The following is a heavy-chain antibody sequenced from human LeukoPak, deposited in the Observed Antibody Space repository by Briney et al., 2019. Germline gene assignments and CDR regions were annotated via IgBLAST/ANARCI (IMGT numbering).Heavy chain of an antibody. Sequence: GGSLRLSCAASGFSFSSYGMHWVRQAPGKGLEWVSTISGGGDSAYYADSVKGRFTISRDNSRNTLYLQMNSLRAEDTAVYYCAKDLSSGWYVSDYWGQGTLVTVSS. V-gene: IGHV3-23*01. D-gene: IGHD6-19*01. CDR3: AKDLSSGWYVSDY. J-gene: IGHJ4*02. CDR2: ISGGGDSA. CDR1: GFSFSSYG.